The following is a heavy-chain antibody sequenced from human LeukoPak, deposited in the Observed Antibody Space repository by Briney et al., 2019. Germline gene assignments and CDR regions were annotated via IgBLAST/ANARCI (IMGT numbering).Heavy chain of an antibody. CDR3: ARAARWCANGVCQIEY. J-gene: IGHJ4*02. CDR1: GYTFTSYG. D-gene: IGHD2-8*01. Sequence: EASVKVSCKASGYTFTSYGISWVRQAPGQGLEWMGWISAYNGNTNYAQKLQGRVTMTTDTSTSTAYMELRSLRSDDTAVYYCARAARWCANGVCQIEYWGQGTLVTVSS. CDR2: ISAYNGNT. V-gene: IGHV1-18*01.